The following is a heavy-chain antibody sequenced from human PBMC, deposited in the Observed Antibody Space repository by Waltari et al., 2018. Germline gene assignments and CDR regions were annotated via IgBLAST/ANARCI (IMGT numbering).Heavy chain of an antibody. CDR1: GGSISTNYN. Sequence: QLQLQESGPGLVKPSETLPLTCTVSGGSISTNYNWGLIRQHPGKGLEWMGNMQYRGSTFYNPSPKSRVTISLDTSKNQFSLRLSSVGAADTAVYFCGRIAFGDDGGYFQHWGQGTLVTVSS. CDR2: MQYRGST. J-gene: IGHJ1*01. CDR3: GRIAFGDDGGYFQH. V-gene: IGHV4-39*01. D-gene: IGHD4-17*01.